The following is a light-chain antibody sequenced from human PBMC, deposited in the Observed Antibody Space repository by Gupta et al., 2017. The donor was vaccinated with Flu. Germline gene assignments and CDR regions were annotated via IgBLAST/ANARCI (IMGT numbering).Light chain of an antibody. CDR2: ENN. Sequence: SSSNIGNNYVSWYQQLPGTAPQLLIYENNKRPSGIPDRFSGSKAGTAATLGITGLQTGDEADYYCATWDSSRSAGVFGGGTKLTVL. J-gene: IGLJ3*02. CDR3: ATWDSSRSAGV. V-gene: IGLV1-51*02. CDR1: SSNIGNNY.